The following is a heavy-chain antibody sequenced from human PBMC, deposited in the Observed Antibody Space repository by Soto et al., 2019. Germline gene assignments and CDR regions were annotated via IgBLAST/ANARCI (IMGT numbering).Heavy chain of an antibody. CDR2: ISDTGTGT. CDR1: GFAFSNYA. D-gene: IGHD4-4*01. CDR3: AKKGSATVSSRVNY. J-gene: IGHJ4*02. Sequence: GGSLRLSCEASGFAFSNYAMTWVRQAPGKGLEWVSSISDTGTGTFHADSVKGRFIISRDNSKNTIYLQMNDLRADDTAVYYCAKKGSATVSSRVNYWGQGTLVTVSS. V-gene: IGHV3-23*01.